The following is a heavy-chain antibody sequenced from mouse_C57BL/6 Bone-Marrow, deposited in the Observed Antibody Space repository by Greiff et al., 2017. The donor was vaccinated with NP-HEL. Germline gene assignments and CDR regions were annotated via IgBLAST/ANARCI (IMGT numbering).Heavy chain of an antibody. D-gene: IGHD1-1*01. Sequence: VQLQQSGAELVRPGTSVKMSCKASGYTFTNYWIGWAKQRPGQGLEWIGYIYPGGGYTNYNEKLKGKATLSADKSSSTASMQLSSLTSEDSAIFYCARVRRVVHSYFDVWGTGTTVTVSA. J-gene: IGHJ1*03. CDR2: IYPGGGYT. V-gene: IGHV1-63*01. CDR1: GYTFTNYW. CDR3: ARVRRVVHSYFDV.